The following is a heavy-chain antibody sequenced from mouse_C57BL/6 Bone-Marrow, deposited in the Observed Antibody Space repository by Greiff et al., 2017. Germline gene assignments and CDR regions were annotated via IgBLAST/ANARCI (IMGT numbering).Heavy chain of an antibody. CDR2: INSDGGST. Sequence: EVKLMESGGGLVQPGESLTLSCESNEYEFPSHDMSWVRKTPEKRLELVAAINSDGGSTYYPDTMERRFIISRDNTKKTLYLQMSSLRSEDTALYYCARPDGNSILDYWGQGTTLTVSS. CDR1: EYEFPSHD. J-gene: IGHJ2*01. CDR3: ARPDGNSILDY. D-gene: IGHD2-1*01. V-gene: IGHV5-2*01.